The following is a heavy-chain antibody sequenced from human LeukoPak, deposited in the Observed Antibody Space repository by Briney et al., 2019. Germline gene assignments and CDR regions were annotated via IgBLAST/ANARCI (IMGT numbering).Heavy chain of an antibody. CDR3: ASQNMSSSRQAFDY. CDR1: GGSISSYY. J-gene: IGHJ4*02. CDR2: IYYSGST. V-gene: IGHV4-59*01. Sequence: PSETLSLTCTVSGGSISSYYWSWIRQPPGKGLEWIGYIYYSGSTNYNPSLKSRVTISVDTSKNQFSLKLSSVTAADTAVYYCASQNMSSSRQAFDYWGQGTLVTVSS. D-gene: IGHD6-13*01.